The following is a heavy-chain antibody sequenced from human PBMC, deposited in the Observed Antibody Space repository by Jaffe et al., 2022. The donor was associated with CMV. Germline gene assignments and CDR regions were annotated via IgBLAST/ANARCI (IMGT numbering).Heavy chain of an antibody. CDR2: MYYSGST. J-gene: IGHJ4*02. CDR3: ASSLYSSGWYHY. D-gene: IGHD6-19*01. Sequence: QVQLQESGPGLVKPSETLSLTCTVSGGSISSYYWSWIRQPPGKGLEWIGYMYYSGSTNYNPSLKSRVTILVDTSKNQFSLKLRSVTAADTAVYYCASSLYSSGWYHYGGQGTLVTVSS. CDR1: GGSISSYY. V-gene: IGHV4-59*01.